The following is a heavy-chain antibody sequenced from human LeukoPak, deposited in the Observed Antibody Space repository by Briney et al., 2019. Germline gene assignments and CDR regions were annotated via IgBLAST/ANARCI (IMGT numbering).Heavy chain of an antibody. CDR2: FSYSGST. CDR3: ARDGIAARGFYYYYMDV. CDR1: GGSISVYY. V-gene: IGHV4-59*12. D-gene: IGHD6-6*01. J-gene: IGHJ6*03. Sequence: SETLSLTCTVSGGSISVYYWSWIRQPPGKGLEWIGYFSYSGSTNYNPSLKSRVTMSIDTSKNQFSLKLRSVTAADTAVYYCARDGIAARGFYYYYMDVWGKGTTVTVSS.